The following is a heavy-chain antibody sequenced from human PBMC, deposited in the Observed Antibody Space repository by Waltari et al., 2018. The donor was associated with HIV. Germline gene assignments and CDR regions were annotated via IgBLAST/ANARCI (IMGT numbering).Heavy chain of an antibody. CDR1: GGSVSSGSYY. Sequence: QVQLQESGPGLVKPSETLSLTCTVSGGSVSSGSYYWSWIRQPPGKGLEWIGYIYYRRSTNYNPSLKSRVTISVDTSKNQFSLKLSSVTAADTAVYYCARGVWSGYCNNWFDPWGQGTLVTVSS. V-gene: IGHV4-61*01. D-gene: IGHD3-3*01. CDR2: IYYRRST. J-gene: IGHJ5*02. CDR3: ARGVWSGYCNNWFDP.